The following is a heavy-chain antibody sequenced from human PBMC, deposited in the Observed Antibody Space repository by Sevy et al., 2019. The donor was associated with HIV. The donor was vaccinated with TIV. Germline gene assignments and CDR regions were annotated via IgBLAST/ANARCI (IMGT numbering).Heavy chain of an antibody. V-gene: IGHV3-33*08. D-gene: IGHD1-1*01. Sequence: GGSLRLSCAASGFAFTNYYAMHWVRQAPGKGLEWVSAIWYDGRTERYADSVQGRFTISRDNSKKTLYLQMNSLRDEDTAIYYCARDAARVIVPTAGFDSWGQGTLVTVSS. CDR3: ARDAARVIVPTAGFDS. CDR1: GFAFTNYYA. CDR2: IWYDGRTE. J-gene: IGHJ5*01.